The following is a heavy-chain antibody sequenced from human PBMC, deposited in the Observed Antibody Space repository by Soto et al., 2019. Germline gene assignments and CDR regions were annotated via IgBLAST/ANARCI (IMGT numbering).Heavy chain of an antibody. Sequence: QVTLKESGPVLVKPTETLTLTCTVSGFSLSNARMGVSWIRQPPGKALEWLAHIFSNDEKSYSTSLKSRLTISKDTSKSQVVLTMTNMDPVDTPTYYCARMVMTTENWFDPWGQVSLVTVSS. CDR3: ARMVMTTENWFDP. V-gene: IGHV2-26*01. D-gene: IGHD4-4*01. CDR2: IFSNDEK. CDR1: GFSLSNARMG. J-gene: IGHJ5*02.